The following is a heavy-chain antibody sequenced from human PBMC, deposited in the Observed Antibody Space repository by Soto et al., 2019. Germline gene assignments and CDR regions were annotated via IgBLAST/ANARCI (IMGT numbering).Heavy chain of an antibody. V-gene: IGHV4-39*01. J-gene: IGHJ6*02. CDR3: ARNGGQLVPPYYYGMDV. CDR2: IYYSGST. CDR1: GGSISSSSYY. D-gene: IGHD6-13*01. Sequence: QLQLQESGPGLVKPSETLSLTCTVSGGSISSSSYYWGWIRQPPGKGLEWIGSIYYSGSTYYNPSLKSRVTISVDTSKNQFSLKLSSVTAADTAVYYCARNGGQLVPPYYYGMDVWGQGTTVTVSS.